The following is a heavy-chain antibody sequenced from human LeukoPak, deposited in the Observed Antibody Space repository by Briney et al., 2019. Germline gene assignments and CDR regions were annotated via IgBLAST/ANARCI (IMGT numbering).Heavy chain of an antibody. CDR2: IHHSGST. CDR1: GGSISSSTYC. J-gene: IGHJ4*02. V-gene: IGHV4-39*01. CDR3: ARLGGYYDPPGY. D-gene: IGHD3-22*01. Sequence: SETLSLTCTVSGGSISSSTYCWAWIRQPPGKGLEWIAIIHHSGSTYYKPSLRSGVTISVDTSRNQFSLKLSSVTVADTAVYYCARLGGYYDPPGYWGQGTLVTVSS.